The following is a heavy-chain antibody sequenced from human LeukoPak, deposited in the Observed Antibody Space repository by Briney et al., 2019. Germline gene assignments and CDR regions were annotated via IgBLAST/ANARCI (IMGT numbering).Heavy chain of an antibody. CDR3: ARGPERARVGITNYYYHYMDV. V-gene: IGHV3-23*01. D-gene: IGHD1-26*01. CDR1: GFTFSNYA. Sequence: SGGSLRLSCAASGFTFSNYAMSWVRQAPGKGLEWVSAISGSGGSTYYADSVKGRFTISRDNSKNTLSLQLSSLRGEDTAVYYCARGPERARVGITNYYYHYMDVWAQGPWSPSP. CDR2: ISGSGGST. J-gene: IGHJ6*03.